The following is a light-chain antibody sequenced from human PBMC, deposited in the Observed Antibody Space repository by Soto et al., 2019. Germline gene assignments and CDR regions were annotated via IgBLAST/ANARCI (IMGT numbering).Light chain of an antibody. CDR3: CSYAGSRYV. CDR2: DVS. CDR1: SSDVGGYNY. J-gene: IGLJ1*01. V-gene: IGLV2-11*01. Sequence: QSALTQPRSVSGSPGQSVTISCTGTSSDVGGYNYVSWYQQHPGEAPKLMIYDVSKRPSGVPDRFSGSKSGNTASLTISGLQAEDEADYYCCSYAGSRYVFGTGTKVTVL.